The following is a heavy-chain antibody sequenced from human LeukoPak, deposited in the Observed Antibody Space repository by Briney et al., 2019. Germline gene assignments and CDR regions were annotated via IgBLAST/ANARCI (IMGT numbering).Heavy chain of an antibody. D-gene: IGHD2-2*01. J-gene: IGHJ4*02. Sequence: PGGSLRLSCAASGFAFSSYSMNWVRQAPGKGLEWVSSISSSSSYIYYADSVKGRFTISRDNAKNSLYLQMNSLRAEDTAVYYCARAGLGYCSSTSCLHFDYWGQGTLVTVSS. CDR2: ISSSSSYI. V-gene: IGHV3-21*01. CDR1: GFAFSSYS. CDR3: ARAGLGYCSSTSCLHFDY.